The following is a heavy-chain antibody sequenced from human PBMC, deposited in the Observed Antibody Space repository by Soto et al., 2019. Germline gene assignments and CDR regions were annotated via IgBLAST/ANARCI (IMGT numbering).Heavy chain of an antibody. J-gene: IGHJ4*02. CDR1: GFTFSSYC. V-gene: IGHV3-7*04. CDR2: IKQDGSEK. D-gene: IGHD6-13*01. Sequence: EVQLVESGGGLVQPGGSLRLSCAASGFTFSSYCMSWVRQAPGKGLEWVANIKQDGSEKYYVDSVKGRFTISRDNAKNSLYLQMSSLRAEDTDEYSGARDIAAADYYVDCWGQGTLVTVSS. CDR3: ARDIAAADYYVDC.